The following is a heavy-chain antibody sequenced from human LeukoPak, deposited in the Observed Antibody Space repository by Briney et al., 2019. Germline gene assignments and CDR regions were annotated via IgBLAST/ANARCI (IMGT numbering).Heavy chain of an antibody. CDR1: GGSISSYY. CDR3: ARDRSYYMDV. Sequence: SETLSLTCTVPGGSISSYYWSWIRQPPGKGLEWIGYIYYSGSTNYNPSLKSRVTISEDTSKNQFSLKLSSVTAADTAVYYCARDRSYYMDVWGKGTTVTISS. V-gene: IGHV4-59*01. CDR2: IYYSGST. J-gene: IGHJ6*03.